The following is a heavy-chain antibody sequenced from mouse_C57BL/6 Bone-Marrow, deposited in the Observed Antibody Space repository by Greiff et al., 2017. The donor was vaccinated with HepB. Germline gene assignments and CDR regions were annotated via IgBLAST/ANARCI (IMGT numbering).Heavy chain of an antibody. J-gene: IGHJ2*01. CDR1: GYTFTSYW. Sequence: VQLQQPGAELVKPGASVKLSCKASGYTFTSYWMHWVKQRPGQGLEWIGMIHPNSGSTNYNEKFKSKATLTVDKSSCTAYMQLSSLTSEDSAVYYCAAYYYGSTYDYFDYWGQGTTLTVSS. D-gene: IGHD1-1*01. CDR3: AAYYYGSTYDYFDY. V-gene: IGHV1-64*01. CDR2: IHPNSGST.